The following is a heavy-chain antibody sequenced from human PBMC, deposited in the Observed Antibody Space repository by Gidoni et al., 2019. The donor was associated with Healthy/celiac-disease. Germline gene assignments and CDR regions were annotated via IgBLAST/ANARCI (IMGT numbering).Heavy chain of an antibody. Sequence: QVQLVESGGGVVQPGRSRRLSCAASGFTFSSYGMHWVRQAPGKGLEWGAVIWYDGSNKYYADSVKGRFTISRDNSKNTLYLQMNSLRAEDTAVYYCARDPRGVTDYYYYGMDVWGQGTTVTVSS. CDR1: GFTFSSYG. D-gene: IGHD3-10*01. V-gene: IGHV3-33*08. J-gene: IGHJ6*02. CDR3: ARDPRGVTDYYYYGMDV. CDR2: IWYDGSNK.